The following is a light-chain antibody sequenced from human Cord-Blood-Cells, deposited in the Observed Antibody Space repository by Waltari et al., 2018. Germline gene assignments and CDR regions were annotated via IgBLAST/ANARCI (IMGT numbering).Light chain of an antibody. Sequence: EIVMTQSPATLSVSPGERANLPCMASQSVSSNLAWYQQKPGQAPRLLIYGAYTRATGIPARFSGSGSGTEFTLTISSLQSEDFAVYYCQQYNNWPMYTFGQGTKLEIK. CDR1: QSVSSN. CDR3: QQYNNWPMYT. CDR2: GAY. V-gene: IGKV3-15*01. J-gene: IGKJ2*01.